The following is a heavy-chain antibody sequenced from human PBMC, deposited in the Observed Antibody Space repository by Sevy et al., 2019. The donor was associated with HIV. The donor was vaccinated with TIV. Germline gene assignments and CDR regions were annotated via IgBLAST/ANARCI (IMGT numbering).Heavy chain of an antibody. CDR3: ATGLGKSDFDY. CDR1: GFTFSNAW. CDR2: IKSKIDGATR. V-gene: IGHV3-15*01. Sequence: GGSLRLSCAASGFTFSNAWMSWVRQAPGKGLEWVGRIKSKIDGATRDLAAPLKGRITISRDDSRNTLYLQMNSLKTEDTGVYYCATGLGKSDFDYWGQGTLVTVSS. D-gene: IGHD3-9*01. J-gene: IGHJ4*02.